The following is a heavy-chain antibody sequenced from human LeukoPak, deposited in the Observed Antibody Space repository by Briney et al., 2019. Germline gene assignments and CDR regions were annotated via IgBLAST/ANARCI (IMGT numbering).Heavy chain of an antibody. Sequence: GGSLRLSCAASGFTFTSYSMNWVRQAPGKGLEWVSTISGGGGSTYFADSVKGRFTISRDNSKNTLYLQVNSLRAEDTAVYYCAKGGKWDVTPFDYWGQGTLVTVSS. CDR2: ISGGGGST. CDR1: GFTFTSYS. V-gene: IGHV3-23*01. D-gene: IGHD1-26*01. J-gene: IGHJ4*02. CDR3: AKGGKWDVTPFDY.